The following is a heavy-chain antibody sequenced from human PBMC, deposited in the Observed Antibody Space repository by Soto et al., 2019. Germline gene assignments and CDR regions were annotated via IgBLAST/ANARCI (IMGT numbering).Heavy chain of an antibody. V-gene: IGHV3-48*03. Sequence: EVQLVESGGGLVQPGGSLRLSCAASRFTFSSYEMNWVRQAPGKGLEWVSYISSSGSTIYYADSVKGRFTISRDNAKNSLYLQMNSLRAEDTAVYYCARVATYYDFWSGYPPYGMDVWGQGTTVTVSS. J-gene: IGHJ6*02. D-gene: IGHD3-3*01. CDR1: RFTFSSYE. CDR3: ARVATYYDFWSGYPPYGMDV. CDR2: ISSSGSTI.